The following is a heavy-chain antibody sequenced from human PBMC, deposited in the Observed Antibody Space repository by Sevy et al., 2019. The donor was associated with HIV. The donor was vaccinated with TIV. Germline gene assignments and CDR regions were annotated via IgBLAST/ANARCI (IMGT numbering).Heavy chain of an antibody. V-gene: IGHV3-30*02. J-gene: IGHJ6*02. CDR1: GFIFRNYA. CDR3: AKVRHCSSGSGHSSAADRAFYYSYYGVDV. D-gene: IGHD3-22*01. Sequence: GGSLRLSCAASGFIFRNYAMHWVRQAPGQGLEWLAFIRYDGSNKQYEDSGKGRFTISRDKYKNTLYLQMNSLRAEDXAVYYCAKVRHCSSGSGHSSAADRAFYYSYYGVDVWGQGTTVTVSS. CDR2: IRYDGSNK.